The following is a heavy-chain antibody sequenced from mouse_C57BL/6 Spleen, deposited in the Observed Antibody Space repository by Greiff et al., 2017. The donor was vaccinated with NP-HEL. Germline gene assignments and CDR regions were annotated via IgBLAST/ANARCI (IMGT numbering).Heavy chain of an antibody. D-gene: IGHD1-1*01. J-gene: IGHJ2*01. CDR3: ARQRYGSSPFDY. V-gene: IGHV5-9*01. CDR1: GFTFSSYT. Sequence: EVQGVESGGGLVKPGGSLKLSCAASGFTFSSYTMSWVRQTPEKRLEWVATISGGGGNTYYPDSVKGRFTISRDNAKNTLYLQMSSLRSEDTALYYCARQRYGSSPFDYWGQGTTLTVSS. CDR2: ISGGGGNT.